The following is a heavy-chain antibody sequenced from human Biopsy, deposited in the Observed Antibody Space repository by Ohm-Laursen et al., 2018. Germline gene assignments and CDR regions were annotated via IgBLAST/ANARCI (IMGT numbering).Heavy chain of an antibody. V-gene: IGHV3-43D*04. CDR1: GFTFDDYG. D-gene: IGHD3-9*01. J-gene: IGHJ6*02. CDR3: ARVFRGQYFYYYYGMDV. Sequence: GSLRLSCTASGFTFDDYGMHWVRHAPGKGLEWVSLISWDGSTTYYADSVKGRFTISRDNSKSSLYLQMNSLRAEDTALYYCARVFRGQYFYYYYGMDVWGQGTTVTVSS. CDR2: ISWDGSTT.